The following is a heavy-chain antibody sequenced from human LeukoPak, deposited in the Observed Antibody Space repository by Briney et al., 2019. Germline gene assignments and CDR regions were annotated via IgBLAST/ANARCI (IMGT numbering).Heavy chain of an antibody. CDR3: ARDLRGYGMDV. D-gene: IGHD1-26*01. CDR2: IYYSGST. J-gene: IGHJ6*02. V-gene: IGHV4-59*01. Sequence: SKTLSLTCTVSGGSISSYYWSWIRQPPGKGLEWIGYIYYSGSTNYNPSLKSRVTISVDTSKNQFSLKLSSVTAADTAVYYCARDLRGYGMDVWGQGTTVTVSS. CDR1: GGSISSYY.